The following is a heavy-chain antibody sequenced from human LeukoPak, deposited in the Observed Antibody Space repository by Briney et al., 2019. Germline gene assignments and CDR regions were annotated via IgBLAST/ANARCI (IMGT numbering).Heavy chain of an antibody. J-gene: IGHJ4*02. Sequence: ASVKVSCKASGYTFTGYYMHWVRQAPGQGLEWMGWINPNSGGTNYAQKFQGRVTMTRGTSISTAYMELSRLRSDDTAVYYWARLSYVGVNLDYRGQGTLVTVSS. CDR3: ARLSYVGVNLDY. CDR1: GYTFTGYY. CDR2: INPNSGGT. V-gene: IGHV1-2*02. D-gene: IGHD3-10*02.